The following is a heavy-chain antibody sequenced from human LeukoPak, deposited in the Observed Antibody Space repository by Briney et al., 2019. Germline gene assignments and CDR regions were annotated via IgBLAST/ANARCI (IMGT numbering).Heavy chain of an antibody. D-gene: IGHD3-3*01. V-gene: IGHV4-39*01. Sequence: PSETLSLTCTVSGGSISSSSYYWGWIRQPPGKGLEWIGSIYYSGSTYYNPSLESRVTISVDTSKNQFSLKLSSVTAADTAVYYCARHHYDFWSGYHWMGWFDPWGQGTLVTVSS. CDR1: GGSISSSSYY. CDR2: IYYSGST. CDR3: ARHHYDFWSGYHWMGWFDP. J-gene: IGHJ5*02.